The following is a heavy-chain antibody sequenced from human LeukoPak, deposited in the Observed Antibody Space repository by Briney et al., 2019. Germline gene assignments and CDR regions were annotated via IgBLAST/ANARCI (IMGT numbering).Heavy chain of an antibody. CDR2: IQQDGRET. CDR1: GFTFSSSW. V-gene: IGHV3-7*01. D-gene: IGHD6-19*01. CDR3: AVVAGRDFDY. Sequence: PGGSLRLSCVASGFTFSSSWMNWVRQAPGERLGWVANIQQDGRETYYVDSVKGRFTISRDNAKNSLYLQMNSLRAEDTAVYYCAVVAGRDFDYWGQGTLVTVSS. J-gene: IGHJ4*02.